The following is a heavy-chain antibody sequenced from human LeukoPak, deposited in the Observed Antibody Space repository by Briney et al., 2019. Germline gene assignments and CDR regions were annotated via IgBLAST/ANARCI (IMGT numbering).Heavy chain of an antibody. Sequence: GGSLRLSCAAPGFTFDDYAMHWVRQAPGKGLEWVSGISWNSGSIGYADSVKGRFTISRDNAKNSLYLQMNSLRAEDMALYYCAKDARGYSSSWYYFDYWGQGTLVTVSS. J-gene: IGHJ4*02. CDR2: ISWNSGSI. D-gene: IGHD6-13*01. V-gene: IGHV3-9*03. CDR1: GFTFDDYA. CDR3: AKDARGYSSSWYYFDY.